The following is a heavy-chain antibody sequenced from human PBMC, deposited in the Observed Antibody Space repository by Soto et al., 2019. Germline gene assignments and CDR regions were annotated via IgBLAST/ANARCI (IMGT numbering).Heavy chain of an antibody. J-gene: IGHJ4*02. D-gene: IGHD3-16*01. V-gene: IGHV3-23*01. Sequence: EVQLLESGGGLVQPGGSLRLSCAASGFTFSNYAMSWVRQAPGKGLDWVSTLGGSGGGTYYADSVKSRFTISRDISNNPLYLQMNGRRAEDTAVYHCAKHVGGSTFSYVNDWGQATLVTVSS. CDR1: GFTFSNYA. CDR3: AKHVGGSTFSYVND. CDR2: LGGSGGGT.